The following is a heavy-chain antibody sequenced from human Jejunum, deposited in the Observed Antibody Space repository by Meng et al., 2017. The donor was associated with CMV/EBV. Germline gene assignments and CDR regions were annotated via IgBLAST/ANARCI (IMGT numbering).Heavy chain of an antibody. V-gene: IGHV1-69*01. CDR1: GGTFSTDG. J-gene: IGHJ4*02. CDR3: ARVICGGDCYLDN. D-gene: IGHD2-21*02. Sequence: QVQLVQSWAEVKKPGSSVKVSCQASGGTFSTDGISWGRQAPGQGLEWMGGIIPFIGTTDYAQKFQGRVTITADQSARTVYMEVRSLKSEDTGVYYCARVICGGDCYLDNWGQGTLVTVSS. CDR2: IIPFIGTT.